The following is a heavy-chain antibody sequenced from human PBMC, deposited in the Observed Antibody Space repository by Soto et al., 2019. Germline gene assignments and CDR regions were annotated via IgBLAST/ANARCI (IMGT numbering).Heavy chain of an antibody. V-gene: IGHV4-61*08. CDR1: SVSSGVYY. Sequence: SVSSGVYYWSWIRQPPGKGLEWIGYIYHSGSPNYNPSLKSRVTISVDTSKNQFSLKLSSVTAADTAVYYCAREFGSYPYYFDYWGQGTLVTVSS. J-gene: IGHJ4*02. CDR2: IYHSGSP. D-gene: IGHD1-26*01. CDR3: AREFGSYPYYFDY.